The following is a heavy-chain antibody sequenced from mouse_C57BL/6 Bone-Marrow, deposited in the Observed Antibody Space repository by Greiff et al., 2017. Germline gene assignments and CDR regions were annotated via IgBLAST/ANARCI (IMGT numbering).Heavy chain of an antibody. J-gene: IGHJ2*01. CDR2: ISSGGSYT. CDR3: ARHGYSRKFDY. V-gene: IGHV5-6*01. D-gene: IGHD1-2*01. CDR1: GFTFSSYG. Sequence: EVQGVESGGDLVKPGGSLKLSCAASGFTFSSYGMSWVRQTPDKRLEWVATISSGGSYTYYPDSVKGRFTISRDNAKNTLYLQMSSQKSEDTAMYYWARHGYSRKFDYWGQGTTLTVSS.